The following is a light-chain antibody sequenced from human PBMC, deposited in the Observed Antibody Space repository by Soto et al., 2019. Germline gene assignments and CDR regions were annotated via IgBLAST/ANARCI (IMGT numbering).Light chain of an antibody. Sequence: DIVMTQSPDSLAVCLGERATINCKSSQSVLYSPNNRDYLAWYQQKPGQPPKLLITWASTRESGVPDRFSGSGSGTDFTLTINGLQADDVAIYYCQQYDETPLTFGGWTKVDIK. V-gene: IGKV4-1*01. J-gene: IGKJ4*01. CDR1: QSVLYSPNNRDY. CDR2: WAS. CDR3: QQYDETPLT.